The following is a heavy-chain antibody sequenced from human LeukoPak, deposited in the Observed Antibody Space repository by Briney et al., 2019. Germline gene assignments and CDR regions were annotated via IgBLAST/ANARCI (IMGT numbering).Heavy chain of an antibody. CDR3: AREDSSSWYIPYYYYGMDV. D-gene: IGHD6-13*01. Sequence: ASVKVSCKASGYTFTSYDINWVRQATGQGLEWMGWMNPNSGNTGYAQKFQGRVTMTRNTSISTAYMELRSLRSEDTAVYYCAREDSSSWYIPYYYYGMDVWGQGTTVTVSS. CDR2: MNPNSGNT. J-gene: IGHJ6*02. CDR1: GYTFTSYD. V-gene: IGHV1-8*01.